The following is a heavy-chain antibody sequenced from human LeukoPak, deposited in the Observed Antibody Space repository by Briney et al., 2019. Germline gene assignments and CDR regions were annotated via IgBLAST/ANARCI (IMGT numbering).Heavy chain of an antibody. V-gene: IGHV3-23*01. CDR3: ARHGSWSFDY. CDR2: ITSGSGSNV. CDR1: GFTFSSHA. J-gene: IGHJ4*02. Sequence: GGSLRLSCAASGFTFSSHAMSWARQAPGKRLEWVSAITSGSGSNVYYTDSLKGRFTISRDNSKNTLYLQMNSLRAEDTAAYYCARHGSWSFDYWGQGTLVTVSA. D-gene: IGHD6-13*01.